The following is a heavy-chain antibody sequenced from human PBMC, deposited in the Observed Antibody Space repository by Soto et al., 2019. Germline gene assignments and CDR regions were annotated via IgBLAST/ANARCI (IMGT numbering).Heavy chain of an antibody. CDR1: GFTFISYR. Sequence: GGSLRLSCAASGFTFISYRMNWVRQAPGKGLEWVSSISSSSSYIYYADSVKGRFTISRDNAKNSLYLQMNSLRAEDTAVYYCARSSRLQSDGMDVWGQGTTVTVSS. CDR3: ARSSRLQSDGMDV. J-gene: IGHJ6*02. D-gene: IGHD4-4*01. V-gene: IGHV3-21*01. CDR2: ISSSSSYI.